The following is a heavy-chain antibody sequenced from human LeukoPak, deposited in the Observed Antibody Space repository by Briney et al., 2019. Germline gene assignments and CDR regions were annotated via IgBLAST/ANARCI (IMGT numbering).Heavy chain of an antibody. Sequence: SETLSLTCTVSGGSISSGSYYWSWIRQPAGKGLEWIGRIHTSGSTNYNPSLKSRVTISVDTSKNQFSLKLSSVTAADTAVYYCARVFVGSGSFFDYWGQGTLVTVSS. CDR3: ARVFVGSGSFFDY. CDR2: IHTSGST. CDR1: GGSISSGSYY. V-gene: IGHV4-61*02. D-gene: IGHD3-10*01. J-gene: IGHJ4*02.